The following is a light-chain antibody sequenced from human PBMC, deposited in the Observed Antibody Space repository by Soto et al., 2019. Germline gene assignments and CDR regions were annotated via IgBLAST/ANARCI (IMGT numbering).Light chain of an antibody. J-gene: IGKJ2*01. CDR1: QSISSY. Sequence: DIQMTQSPSSLSASVGDRVTITCRASQSISSYLNWYQQKPGKAPKLLIYAASSLQSGVPSRFSGSGSGTADSTTISSLQHEDFSAYYCRQSYNTPPVTFGQGTKLEIK. CDR3: RQSYNTPPVT. CDR2: AAS. V-gene: IGKV1-39*01.